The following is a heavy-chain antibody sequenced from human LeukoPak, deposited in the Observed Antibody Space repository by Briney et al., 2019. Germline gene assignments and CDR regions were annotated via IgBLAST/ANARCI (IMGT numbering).Heavy chain of an antibody. CDR3: ARDIGYFDL. CDR1: GFTFSSYA. Sequence: GGSLRLSCAASGFTFSSYAMHWDRQAPGKGLEWVAVIWYDGSNKYYADSVKGRFTISRDNSKNTLYLQMNSLRAEDTAVYYCARDIGYFDLWGQGTLVTVSS. V-gene: IGHV3-33*08. D-gene: IGHD2-15*01. J-gene: IGHJ4*02. CDR2: IWYDGSNK.